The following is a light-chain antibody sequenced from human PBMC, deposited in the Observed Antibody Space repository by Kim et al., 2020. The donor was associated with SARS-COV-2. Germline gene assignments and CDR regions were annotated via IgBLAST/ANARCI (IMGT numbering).Light chain of an antibody. V-gene: IGKV3-15*01. CDR1: QSVSSN. CDR3: QQYADGPRALT. Sequence: PGKRATLSCRASQSVSSNLAWYQQKPGQAPRLLIYGASTRATSIPARFSGGGSGTDFTLTISSLQSEDFAVYYCQQYADGPRALTFGGGTKVDIK. CDR2: GAS. J-gene: IGKJ4*01.